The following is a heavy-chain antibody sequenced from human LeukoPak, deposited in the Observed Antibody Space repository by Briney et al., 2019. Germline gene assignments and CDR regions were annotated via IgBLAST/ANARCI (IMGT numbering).Heavy chain of an antibody. CDR3: ARAHLIAAAGYNWFDP. CDR2: INPNSGAT. Sequence: ASVKVSCKASGYTFTAFYMHWVRQAPGQGLEWMGWINPNSGATNYAQKFQGRVTMTRDTSISTAYMELSRLRSDDTAVYYCARAHLIAAAGYNWFDPWGQGTLVTVSS. J-gene: IGHJ5*02. CDR1: GYTFTAFY. D-gene: IGHD6-13*01. V-gene: IGHV1-2*02.